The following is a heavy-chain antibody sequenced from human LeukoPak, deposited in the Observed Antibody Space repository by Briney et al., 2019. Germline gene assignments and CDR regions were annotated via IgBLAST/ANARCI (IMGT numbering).Heavy chain of an antibody. CDR1: GFTVISNY. CDR2: IYSGGNT. V-gene: IGHV3-53*01. J-gene: IGHJ4*02. Sequence: PGGFLRLSCEASGFTVISNYMSWVRQAPGKGLEWVSVIYSGGNTYYADSVEGRFTISRDNSKNTLYLQMKSLRAEDTAVYYCARDLHPRLAGFFDYWGQGTLVTVSS. CDR3: ARDLHPRLAGFFDY. D-gene: IGHD3-3*02.